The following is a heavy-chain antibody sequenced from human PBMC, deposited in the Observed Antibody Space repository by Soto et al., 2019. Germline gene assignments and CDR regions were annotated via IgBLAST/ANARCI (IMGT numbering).Heavy chain of an antibody. J-gene: IGHJ5*02. Sequence: SGPTLVNPTQTPTLTCSFSGFSLTTSGMCVGWIRQPPGKALERLALIDWDDGKFYSPSLKTRLTISKHTSKNQVLLTMTKMDPVDTATYFCARITQGEYFWFDPWGPGTLVTVSS. V-gene: IGHV2-70*13. CDR3: ARITQGEYFWFDP. D-gene: IGHD4-17*01. CDR2: IDWDDGK. CDR1: GFSLTTSGMC.